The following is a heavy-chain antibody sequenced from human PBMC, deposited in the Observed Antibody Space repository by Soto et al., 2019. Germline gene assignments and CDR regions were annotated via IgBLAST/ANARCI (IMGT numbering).Heavy chain of an antibody. CDR2: IYYSGSN. J-gene: IGHJ4*02. Sequence: QVQLQESGPGLVKPSETLSLNCTVPGCSISSYYWSWIRQPPGKGLEWIGYIYYSGSNNYNPSLKSRVTISVATSRNQVSLSLSSVTAADTAVYYCARVWGYYFDYWGQGTLVTVAS. V-gene: IGHV4-59*01. CDR3: ARVWGYYFDY. D-gene: IGHD3-16*01. CDR1: GCSISSYY.